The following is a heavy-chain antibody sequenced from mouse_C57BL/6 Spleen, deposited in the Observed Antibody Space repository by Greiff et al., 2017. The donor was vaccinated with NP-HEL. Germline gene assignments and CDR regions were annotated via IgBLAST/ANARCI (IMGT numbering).Heavy chain of an antibody. CDR3: ARRYYGSSYSWYFDV. V-gene: IGHV5-12*01. J-gene: IGHJ1*03. CDR1: GFTFSDYY. CDR2: ISNGGGST. Sequence: EVMLVESGGGLVQPGGSLKLSCAASGFTFSDYYMYWVRQTPEKRLEWVAYISNGGGSTYYPDTVKGRFTISRDKAKNTLYLQMSRLKSEDTAMYYCARRYYGSSYSWYFDVWGTGTTVTVSS. D-gene: IGHD1-1*01.